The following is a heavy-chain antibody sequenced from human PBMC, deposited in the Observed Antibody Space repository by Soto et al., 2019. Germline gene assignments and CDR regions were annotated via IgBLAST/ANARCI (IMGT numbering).Heavy chain of an antibody. V-gene: IGHV3-7*01. J-gene: IGHJ3*02. CDR3: ARDPSDFWTYIPGAFDI. CDR2: IKQDGSEK. CDR1: GFTFSSYW. D-gene: IGHD3-3*01. Sequence: GGSLRFSCAASGFTFSSYWMSWVRQAPGKGLEWVANIKQDGSEKYYVDSVKGRFTISRDNAKNSLYLQMNSLRAEDTAVYYCARDPSDFWTYIPGAFDIWGQGTMVTVSS.